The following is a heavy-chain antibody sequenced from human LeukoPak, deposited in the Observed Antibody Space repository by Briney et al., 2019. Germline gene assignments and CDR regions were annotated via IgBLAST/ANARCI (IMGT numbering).Heavy chain of an antibody. J-gene: IGHJ4*02. D-gene: IGHD6-19*01. CDR3: ARRDSSGWYGVFGFDY. CDR1: GFTFSDYY. V-gene: IGHV3-23*01. Sequence: GGSLRLSCAASGFTFSDYYMNWIRQAPGKGLEWVSAISGSGGSTYYADSVKGRFTISRDNSKNTLYLQMNSLRSDDTAVYYCARRDSSGWYGVFGFDYWGQGTLVTVSS. CDR2: ISGSGGST.